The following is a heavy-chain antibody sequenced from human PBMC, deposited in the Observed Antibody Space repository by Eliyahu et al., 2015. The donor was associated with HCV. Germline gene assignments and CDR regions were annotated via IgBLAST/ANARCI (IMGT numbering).Heavy chain of an antibody. Sequence: QVQLQESGPGLVKPSGXLSLTCAVSGXSLRSSNWWSWVRQPPGKGLEWIGEIYHSGSTNYNPSLKSRVTISVDKSKNQFSLKLSSVTAADTAVYYCARRSFGGYSSSFDYWGQGTLVTVSS. CDR2: IYHSGST. D-gene: IGHD5-18*01. V-gene: IGHV4-4*02. CDR3: ARRSFGGYSSSFDY. J-gene: IGHJ4*02. CDR1: GXSLRSSNW.